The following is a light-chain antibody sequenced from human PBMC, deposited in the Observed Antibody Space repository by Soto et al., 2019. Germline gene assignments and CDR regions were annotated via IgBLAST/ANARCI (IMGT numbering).Light chain of an antibody. J-gene: IGKJ2*01. CDR1: QDISNY. Sequence: DIQMTQSPSSLSASVGDRVTITCRASQDISNYLAWYQQKPGKVPELLIYAPSTLQTGVQSRFSGSGSGTVFTLTINNLQPEDVATYYCQKYNSAPNTFGRGTRLEIK. CDR3: QKYNSAPNT. V-gene: IGKV1-27*01. CDR2: APS.